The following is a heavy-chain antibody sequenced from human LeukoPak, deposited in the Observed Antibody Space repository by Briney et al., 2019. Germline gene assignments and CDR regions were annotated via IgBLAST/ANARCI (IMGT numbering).Heavy chain of an antibody. CDR2: ISATSKYV. V-gene: IGHV3-21*04. J-gene: IGHJ1*01. CDR1: GFSFSSYS. Sequence: GGSLRLSCAASGFSFSSYSMNWVRQAPGKGLEWVSVISATSKYVYYADSVKGRFTISRDNAKNSLYLQMNSLRAEDTAVYHCAKHYDILTGYRAEYFHHWGQGTLVTVSS. D-gene: IGHD3-9*01. CDR3: AKHYDILTGYRAEYFHH.